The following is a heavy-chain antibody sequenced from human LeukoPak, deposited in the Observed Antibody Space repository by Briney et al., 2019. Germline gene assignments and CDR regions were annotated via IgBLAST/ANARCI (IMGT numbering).Heavy chain of an antibody. D-gene: IGHD2-21*01. CDR1: GFTFSIYA. J-gene: IGHJ4*02. CDR2: ISGSGDST. V-gene: IGHV3-23*01. Sequence: GGSLRLSCAASGFTFSIYAMSWVRQAPGKGLEWVSLISGSGDSTYYADSVKGRFTISRDNSKNTLYLQMNSLRAEDTAVYYCARGVGGADYWGQGTLVTVSS. CDR3: ARGVGGADY.